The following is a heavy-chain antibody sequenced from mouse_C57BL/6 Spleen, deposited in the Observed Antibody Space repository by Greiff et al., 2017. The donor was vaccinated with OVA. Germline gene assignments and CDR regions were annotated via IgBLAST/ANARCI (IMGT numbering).Heavy chain of an antibody. CDR1: GYTFTDYN. CDR2: INPNNGGT. J-gene: IGHJ2*01. CDR3: ARSAGLVGEDYFDY. Sequence: EVQLQQSGPELVKPGASVKIPCKASGYTFTDYNMDWVKQSHGKSLEWIGDINPNNGGTIYNQKFKGKATLTVDKSSSTAYMELRSLTSEDTAVYYCARSAGLVGEDYFDYWGQGTTLTVSS. D-gene: IGHD2-10*02. V-gene: IGHV1-18*01.